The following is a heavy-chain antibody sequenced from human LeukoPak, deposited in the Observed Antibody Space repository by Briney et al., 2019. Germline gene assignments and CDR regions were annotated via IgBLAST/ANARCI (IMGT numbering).Heavy chain of an antibody. CDR3: AKDFHRLGEFDAFDI. V-gene: IGHV3-23*01. J-gene: IGHJ3*02. D-gene: IGHD3-16*01. CDR1: GFTFSSYG. CDR2: ISGSGGST. Sequence: PGGTLRLSCAASGFTFSSYGMSWVRQAPGKGLEWVSAISGSGGSTYYADSVKGRFTISRDNSKNTLYLQMNSLRAEDTGLYYCAKDFHRLGEFDAFDIWGQGTMVTVSS.